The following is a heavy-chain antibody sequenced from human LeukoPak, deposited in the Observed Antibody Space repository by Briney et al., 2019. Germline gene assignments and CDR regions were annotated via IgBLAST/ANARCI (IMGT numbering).Heavy chain of an antibody. V-gene: IGHV5-51*01. CDR2: IYPGDSDI. CDR1: GYRFSNYW. Sequence: KDGESLKISCKGSGYRFSNYWIGWVRHMPGKGLEWMGMIYPGDSDIRYSPSFQGQVTIAVDKSITTAYLQWSSLKASDTAIYYCARGIVGATRISSFDYWAQGTLASVSS. D-gene: IGHD1-26*01. J-gene: IGHJ4*02. CDR3: ARGIVGATRISSFDY.